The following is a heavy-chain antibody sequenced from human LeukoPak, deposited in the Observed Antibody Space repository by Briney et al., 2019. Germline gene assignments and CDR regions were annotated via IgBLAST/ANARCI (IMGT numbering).Heavy chain of an antibody. V-gene: IGHV3-21*01. CDR1: GFTFSTYS. J-gene: IGHJ4*02. D-gene: IGHD2-15*01. CDR3: ARDHCSGDSCYSVDY. Sequence: GGSLRLSCAASGFTFSTYSMNWVRQAPGKGPEWVSSISSSGNYIYYADSLKGRFTISRDNAKNSLYLQVNSLRVEDTAIYYCARDHCSGDSCYSVDYWGQGTLVTVSS. CDR2: ISSSGNYI.